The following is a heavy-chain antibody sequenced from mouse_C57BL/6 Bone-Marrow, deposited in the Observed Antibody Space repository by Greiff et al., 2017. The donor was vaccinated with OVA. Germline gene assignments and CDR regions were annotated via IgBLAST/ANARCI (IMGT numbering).Heavy chain of an antibody. Sequence: EVHLVESGGGLVQPGESLKLSCESNEYEFPSPDMSWVRKTPEKRLELVAAINSDGGSTYYPDTMESRFIISRDNTKKTLYLQMSSLRSEDTAFYYCARHRSNYDFAYWGQGTLVTVSA. CDR1: EYEFPSPD. D-gene: IGHD2-5*01. CDR2: INSDGGST. CDR3: ARHRSNYDFAY. J-gene: IGHJ3*01. V-gene: IGHV5-2*01.